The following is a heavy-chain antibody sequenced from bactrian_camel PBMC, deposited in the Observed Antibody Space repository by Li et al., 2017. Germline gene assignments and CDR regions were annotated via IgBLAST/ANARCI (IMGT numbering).Heavy chain of an antibody. J-gene: IGHJ4*01. CDR3: ATDDARLIACGSSCRPY. D-gene: IGHD2*01. Sequence: HVQLVESGGNSVQAGGTLNLSCAASGWPASYYWMYWVRQAPGKGLEWVSGINSGADATDYADSVKGRFTISRDNAMNTLTLQMNSLTTEDSGVYYCATDDARLIACGSSCRPYRGQGTQVTV. CDR1: GWPASYYW. CDR2: INSGADAT. V-gene: IGHV3S1*01.